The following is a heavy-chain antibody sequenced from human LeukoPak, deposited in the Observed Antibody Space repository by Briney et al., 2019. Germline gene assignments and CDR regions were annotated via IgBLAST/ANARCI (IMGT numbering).Heavy chain of an antibody. D-gene: IGHD3-10*01. J-gene: IGHJ5*02. Sequence: SETLSLTCTVSGGSISSGSYYWSWIRQPAGKGLEWIGRIYTSGSTNYNPSLKSRVTISVDTSKNQFSLKLSSVTAADTAVYYCARDRGNGSGSYYEYNWFDPWGQGTLVTVSS. V-gene: IGHV4-61*02. CDR3: ARDRGNGSGSYYEYNWFDP. CDR1: GGSISSGSYY. CDR2: IYTSGST.